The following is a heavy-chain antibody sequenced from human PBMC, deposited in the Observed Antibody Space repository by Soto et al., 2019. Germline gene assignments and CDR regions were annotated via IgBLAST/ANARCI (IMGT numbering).Heavy chain of an antibody. D-gene: IGHD3-10*01. CDR2: IGTAGDT. V-gene: IGHV3-13*01. J-gene: IGHJ4*02. CDR1: GFTFSSYD. Sequence: EVQLVESGGGLVQPGGSLRLSCAASGFTFSSYDMHWVRQATGKGLEWVSAIGTAGDTYYPDSVKGQFTISRENATNSLYLQMNSMRAGDTAVYYCARGGFGELDFDYWGQGTLVTVSS. CDR3: ARGGFGELDFDY.